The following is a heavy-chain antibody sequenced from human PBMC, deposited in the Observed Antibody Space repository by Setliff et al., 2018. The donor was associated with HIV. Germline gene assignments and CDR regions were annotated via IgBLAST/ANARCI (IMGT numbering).Heavy chain of an antibody. J-gene: IGHJ4*02. CDR1: GYTFTAHH. D-gene: IGHD3-3*01. V-gene: IGHV1-2*02. CDR2: IIPKSGET. Sequence: ASVKVSCKSSGYTFTAHHIHWVRQAPGQGPEWMGWIIPKSGETSYAEKFRGRVTMTRDTSLSTAYMELSWLTSDDTAVYYCARVVDRDYDFWSAYEYWGQVTMVTVSS. CDR3: ARVVDRDYDFWSAYEY.